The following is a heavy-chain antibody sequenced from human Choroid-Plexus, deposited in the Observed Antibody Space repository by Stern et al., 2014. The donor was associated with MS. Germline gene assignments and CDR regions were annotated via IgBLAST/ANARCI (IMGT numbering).Heavy chain of an antibody. CDR2: VSYDGSNK. Sequence: VQLVESGGGVVQPGRPLRLSCVASGFTLGSCAMHWVRQAPGKGLEWVAGVSYDGSNKYYADSVKGRFTISTDNSQNTLYMQMSSLRPEDTAVYYCAKDRQYLTYFFDHWGQGSLVTVSS. CDR3: AKDRQYLTYFFDH. V-gene: IGHV3-30*18. D-gene: IGHD2/OR15-2a*01. CDR1: GFTLGSCA. J-gene: IGHJ5*02.